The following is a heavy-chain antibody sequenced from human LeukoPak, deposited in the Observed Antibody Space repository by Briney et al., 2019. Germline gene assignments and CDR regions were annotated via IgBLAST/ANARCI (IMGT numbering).Heavy chain of an antibody. J-gene: IGHJ6*03. CDR2: FDPEDGET. D-gene: IGHD1-26*01. V-gene: IGHV1-24*01. Sequence: GASVKVSCKASGYTFTSYYMHWVRQAPGQGLEWMGGFDPEDGETIYAQKFQGRVTMTEDTSTDTAYMELSSLRSEDTAVYYCAIGRAGGSQTYYYYYMDVWGKGTTVTVSS. CDR3: AIGRAGGSQTYYYYYMDV. CDR1: GYTFTSYY.